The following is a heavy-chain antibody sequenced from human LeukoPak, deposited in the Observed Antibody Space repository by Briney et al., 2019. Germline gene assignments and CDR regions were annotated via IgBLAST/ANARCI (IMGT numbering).Heavy chain of an antibody. CDR2: ISYDGSNK. CDR3: AKDKVTEAGGQDAFDV. CDR1: GFTFSSYA. D-gene: IGHD6-13*01. V-gene: IGHV3-30-3*02. Sequence: GGSLRLSCAASGFTFSSYAMHWVRQAPGKGLEWVAVISYDGSNKYYADSVKGRFTFSRDNSKNILYLEMNSLTAEDTAVYYCAKDKVTEAGGQDAFDVWGQGTMVTVSS. J-gene: IGHJ3*01.